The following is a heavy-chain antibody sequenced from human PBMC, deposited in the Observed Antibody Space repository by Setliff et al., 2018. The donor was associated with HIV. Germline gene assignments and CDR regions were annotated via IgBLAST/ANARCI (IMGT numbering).Heavy chain of an antibody. V-gene: IGHV3-21*01. CDR1: GFSFSSYS. Sequence: GGSLRLSCAASGFSFSSYSMNWVRQAPGKGLEWVSSISSSSSYIYYADSVKGRFTISRDNSKNTLYLQMNSLRAEDTAVYYCAKDSEAVAVKYYYMDVWGRGTTVTVSS. CDR3: AKDSEAVAVKYYYMDV. D-gene: IGHD6-19*01. CDR2: ISSSSSYI. J-gene: IGHJ6*03.